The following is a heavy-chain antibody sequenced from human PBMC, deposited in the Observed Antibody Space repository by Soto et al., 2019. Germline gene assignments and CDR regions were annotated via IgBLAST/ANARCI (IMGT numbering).Heavy chain of an antibody. CDR2: ISGSGGST. CDR1: GFTFSSYA. J-gene: IGHJ4*02. V-gene: IGHV3-23*01. D-gene: IGHD6-6*01. Sequence: GGSLRLSCAASGFTFSSYAMSWVRQAPGKGLEWVSVISGSGGSTNYADSVKGRFTISRDNSKNTLSLQMSTLRAEDTAVYYCAKTRGATSSSSDSWGQGTLVTVSS. CDR3: AKTRGATSSSSDS.